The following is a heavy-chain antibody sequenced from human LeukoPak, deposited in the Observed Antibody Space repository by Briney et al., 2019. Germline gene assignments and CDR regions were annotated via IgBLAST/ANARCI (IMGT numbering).Heavy chain of an antibody. D-gene: IGHD6-19*01. CDR1: GFTFSNAW. CDR3: TRSGWYSFCDY. CDR2: IKSKTEGRTT. V-gene: IGHV3-15*01. Sequence: GGSLRLSCAASGFTFSNAWMSWVRQAPGKGLEWVGRIKSKTEGRTTDYAEPVKGRFTISRDDSKNTLYLQMSSLKTEDTAVYYCTRSGWYSFCDYWGQGTLVTVS. J-gene: IGHJ4*02.